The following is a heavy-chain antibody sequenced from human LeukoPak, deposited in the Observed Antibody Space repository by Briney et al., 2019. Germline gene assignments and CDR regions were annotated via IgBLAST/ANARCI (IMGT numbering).Heavy chain of an antibody. J-gene: IGHJ5*01. D-gene: IGHD3-10*01. CDR2: DYCGGNT. V-gene: IGHV4-61*01. CDR1: GFSVTTYSYC. CDR3: ARDRFGSLDS. Sequence: SETLSLTCTVSGFSVTTYSYCWGWIRQPPGTGLEWIGYDYCGGNTNYDPSLKRRVTISGDTSKNQFSLTLTSVTAADTAGDFCARDRFGSLDSWGQGILVTVSA.